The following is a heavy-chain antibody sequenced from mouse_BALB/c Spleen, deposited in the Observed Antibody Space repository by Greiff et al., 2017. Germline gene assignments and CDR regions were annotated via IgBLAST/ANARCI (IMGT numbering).Heavy chain of an antibody. CDR1: GFNIKDYY. Sequence: EVQLQQSGAELVRSGASVKLSCTASGFNIKDYYMHWVKQRPEQGLEWIGWIDPENGDTEYAPKFQGKATMTADTSSNTAYLQLSSLTSEDTAVYYCNAFYYGNYGRAMDYWGQGTSVTVSS. CDR2: IDPENGDT. CDR3: NAFYYGNYGRAMDY. V-gene: IGHV14-4*02. D-gene: IGHD2-1*01. J-gene: IGHJ4*01.